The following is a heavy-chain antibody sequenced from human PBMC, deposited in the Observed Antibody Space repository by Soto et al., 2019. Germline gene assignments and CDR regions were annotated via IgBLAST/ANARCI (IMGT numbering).Heavy chain of an antibody. D-gene: IGHD3-9*01. Sequence: QGQLVQSGAEVKKPGASVKVSCKASGYTFTSYGITWVRQAPGQGREWMGWISAYNGKTDYEQNFQGRVTMTTDTSTSTAYMEMRSLRSDDTAVYYCARPQNILPGNYTNWFDPWGQGTLVTVSS. J-gene: IGHJ5*02. V-gene: IGHV1-18*01. CDR3: ARPQNILPGNYTNWFDP. CDR1: GYTFTSYG. CDR2: ISAYNGKT.